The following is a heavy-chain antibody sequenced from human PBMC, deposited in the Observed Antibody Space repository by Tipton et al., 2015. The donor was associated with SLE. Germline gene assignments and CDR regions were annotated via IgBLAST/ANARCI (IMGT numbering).Heavy chain of an antibody. J-gene: IGHJ4*02. CDR1: GYTFTSYD. V-gene: IGHV1-8*01. Sequence: QVQLVQSGPEVKKPGASVKVSCKASGYTFTSYDINWVRQATGQGLEWMGWMNPNSGNTGYAQKFQGRVTMTRNTSITTAYMEVSSLRSEDTAVYYCARVNDFWSGYPDWGQGTLVTVSS. D-gene: IGHD3-3*01. CDR3: ARVNDFWSGYPD. CDR2: MNPNSGNT.